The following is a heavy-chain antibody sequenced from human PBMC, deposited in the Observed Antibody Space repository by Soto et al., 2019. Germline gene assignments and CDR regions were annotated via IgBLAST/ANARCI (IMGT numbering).Heavy chain of an antibody. Sequence: QVQLVQSGAEVKKPGASVKVSCKASGYTFTSYGISWVRQAPGQGLEWMGWISAYNGNTNYAQKLQGRVTMTTDTSTSTAYMELRILRSDDTALYYAASVNYRPSYYYYGMDVWGQGTTVTVSS. CDR2: ISAYNGNT. V-gene: IGHV1-18*01. CDR3: ASVNYRPSYYYYGMDV. CDR1: GYTFTSYG. D-gene: IGHD1-7*01. J-gene: IGHJ6*02.